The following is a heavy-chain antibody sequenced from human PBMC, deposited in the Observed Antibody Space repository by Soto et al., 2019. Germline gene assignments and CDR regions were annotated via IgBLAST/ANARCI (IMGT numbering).Heavy chain of an antibody. J-gene: IGHJ4*02. CDR3: ARAVLPATAPFDY. CDR1: GGSISSYY. V-gene: IGHV4-59*01. Sequence: QVQLQESGPRLVKPSETLSLTCIVSGGSISSYYWSWIRQPPGKGLEWIGYIYYSGSTNYNPSLKSPATVSVDTSKNQFSLKLSSVTAADTAVYYCARAVLPATAPFDYWGQGTLVTVSS. D-gene: IGHD2-2*01. CDR2: IYYSGST.